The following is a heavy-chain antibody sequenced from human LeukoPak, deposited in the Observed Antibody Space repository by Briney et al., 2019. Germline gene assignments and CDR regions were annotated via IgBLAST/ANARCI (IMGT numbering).Heavy chain of an antibody. J-gene: IGHJ4*02. CDR2: INSDGSST. V-gene: IGHV3-74*01. D-gene: IGHD6-25*01. CDR1: GFTFSSYW. CDR3: AKGGYSSGCFFNY. Sequence: GGSLRLSCAASGFTFSSYWMHWVRQAPGKGLVWVSRINSDGSSTSYADSVKGRFTISRDNAKSTLYLQMNSLRAEDTAVYYCAKGGYSSGCFFNYGGQGPVVTVP.